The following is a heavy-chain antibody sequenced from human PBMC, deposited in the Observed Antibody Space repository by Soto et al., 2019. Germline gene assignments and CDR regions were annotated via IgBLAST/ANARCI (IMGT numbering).Heavy chain of an antibody. CDR2: INPSGGST. J-gene: IGHJ6*02. CDR1: GYTFTSYY. D-gene: IGHD6-25*01. Sequence: ASVKVSCKASGYTFTSYYMHWVRQAPGQGLEWMGIINPSGGSTSYAQKFQERVTITRDMSTSTAYMELSSLRSEDTAVYYCAALEVGYLFMDVWGQGTTVTVSS. CDR3: AALEVGYLFMDV. V-gene: IGHV1-46*01.